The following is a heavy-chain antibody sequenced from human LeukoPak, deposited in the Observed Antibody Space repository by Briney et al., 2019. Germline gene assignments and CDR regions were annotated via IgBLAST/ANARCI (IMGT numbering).Heavy chain of an antibody. CDR2: INTGNGNT. D-gene: IGHD5-18*01. CDR1: GYIFTSHS. Sequence: ASVKVSCKASGYIFTSHSMHRVRQAPGQRLEWMGWINTGNGNTKYSQKFQGRVTVTRDTSASTAYMELSSLRSEDTAVYYCARCGYSDGWSCDHWGQGTLVTVSS. CDR3: ARCGYSDGWSCDH. V-gene: IGHV1-3*04. J-gene: IGHJ5*02.